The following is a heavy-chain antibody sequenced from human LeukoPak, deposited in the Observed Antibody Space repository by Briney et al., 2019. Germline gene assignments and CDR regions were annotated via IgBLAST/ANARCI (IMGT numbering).Heavy chain of an antibody. D-gene: IGHD3-10*01. Sequence: SETLSLTCTVSGGSISPYFWSWIRQPPGKGLEWIGYISYTGSTNYNPSLKSRVTISVDTSKNQFSLQLTSVTAADTAVYYCARDDYRGVTNFDPWGKGTLVTVSS. CDR1: GGSISPYF. CDR2: ISYTGST. V-gene: IGHV4-59*01. CDR3: ARDDYRGVTNFDP. J-gene: IGHJ5*02.